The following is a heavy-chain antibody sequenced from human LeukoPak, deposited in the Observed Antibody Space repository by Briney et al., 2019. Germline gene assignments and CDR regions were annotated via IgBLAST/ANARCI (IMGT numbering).Heavy chain of an antibody. CDR1: GGSISSSSFY. Sequence: SETLSLTCTVSGGSISSSSFYWDWIRQPPGKGLEWIGSIYYSGNTYYNPSLKSRVTISVDTSKNQFSLKLSSVTAADTALYYCAREILESYGGNSFSDYWGQGTLVTVSS. CDR2: IYYSGNT. J-gene: IGHJ4*02. V-gene: IGHV4-39*07. CDR3: AREILESYGGNSFSDY. D-gene: IGHD4-23*01.